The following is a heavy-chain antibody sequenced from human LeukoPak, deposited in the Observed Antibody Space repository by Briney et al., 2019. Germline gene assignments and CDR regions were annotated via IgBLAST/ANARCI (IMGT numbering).Heavy chain of an antibody. CDR2: IFYSGST. J-gene: IGHJ5*02. Sequence: ASETLSLTCTVSSGSISTSNYYWGWVRQPPGKALEWIGNIFYSGSTYYSPSLKSRVTISLDTSRNQFSLKLNSVTAADTAVYYCARGDRYYYGSGSSAKMYNWFDPWGQGTLVTVSS. D-gene: IGHD3-10*01. CDR3: ARGDRYYYGSGSSAKMYNWFDP. CDR1: SGSISTSNYY. V-gene: IGHV4-39*07.